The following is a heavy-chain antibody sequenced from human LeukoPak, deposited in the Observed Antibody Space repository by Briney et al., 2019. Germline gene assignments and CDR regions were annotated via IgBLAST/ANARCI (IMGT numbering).Heavy chain of an antibody. V-gene: IGHV4-59*01. CDR3: AREESSSSRFDY. CDR1: GGSISSYY. J-gene: IGHJ4*02. Sequence: SETLSLTCTVSGGSISSYYWSWIRQPPGKGLEWTGYIYYSGSTNYNPSLKSRVTISVDTSKNQFSLKLSSVTAADTAVYYCAREESSSSRFDYWGQGTLVTVSS. D-gene: IGHD6-6*01. CDR2: IYYSGST.